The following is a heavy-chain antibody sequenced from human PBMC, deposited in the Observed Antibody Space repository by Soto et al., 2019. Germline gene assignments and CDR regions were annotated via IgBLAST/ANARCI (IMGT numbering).Heavy chain of an antibody. CDR1: GFIFSAYW. J-gene: IGHJ4*02. CDR3: VTLDTAEIQTAAY. CDR2: INRGASGT. V-gene: IGHV3-7*01. Sequence: HPGGSPRLSCAGSGFIFSAYWMSWVRHAPGKGLEWVAMINRGASGTHYVDSVKGRFTISRDNAKNSLYLQKNSLRVEDTAVYYSVTLDTAEIQTAAYWGQGTLVTVSS. D-gene: IGHD2-15*01.